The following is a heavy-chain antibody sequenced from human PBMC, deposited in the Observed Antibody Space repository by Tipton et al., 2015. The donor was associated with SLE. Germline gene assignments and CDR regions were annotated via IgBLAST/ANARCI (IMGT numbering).Heavy chain of an antibody. CDR2: INPNPRGGST. CDR1: GYTFTSYG. J-gene: IGHJ4*02. CDR3: AWGLGRSGIDY. V-gene: IGHV1-46*04. D-gene: IGHD2-15*01. Sequence: QLVQSGAEVKKPGASVKVSCKASGYTFTSYGISWVRQAPGQGLEWMGMINPNPRGGSTTYAQTLQGRVTLTRDTSTKTVYMELSSLRFDDTAIYFCAWGLGRSGIDYWGQGTLVIVS.